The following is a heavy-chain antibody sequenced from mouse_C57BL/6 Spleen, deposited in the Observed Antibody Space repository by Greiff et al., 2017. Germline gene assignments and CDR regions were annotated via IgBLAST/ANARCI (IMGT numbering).Heavy chain of an antibody. CDR3: AKLGYYSNYFDY. CDR2: ISYDGSN. J-gene: IGHJ2*01. D-gene: IGHD2-5*01. CDR1: GYSIPSGYY. V-gene: IGHV3-6*01. Sequence: EVKLMESGPGLVKPSQSLSLTCSVTGYSIPSGYYWNWIRQFPGNKLEWMGYISYDGSNNYNPSLKNRISITRDTSKNQFFLKLNSVTTEDTATYYCAKLGYYSNYFDYWGQGTTLTVSS.